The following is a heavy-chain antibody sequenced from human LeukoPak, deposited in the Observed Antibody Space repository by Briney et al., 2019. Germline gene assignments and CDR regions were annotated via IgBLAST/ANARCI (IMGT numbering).Heavy chain of an antibody. V-gene: IGHV3-13*04. CDR1: GFTFSRYD. CDR3: ARDYSGENVFDI. J-gene: IGHJ3*02. Sequence: GGSLRLSCAASGFTFSRYDVHWVRQATGKGLEWVSAIETAGETHYAGSVKGRFTISRENAKNSLYLQMNSLRAGDTAVYYCARDYSGENVFDIWGQGTMVTVSS. D-gene: IGHD3-16*01. CDR2: IETAGET.